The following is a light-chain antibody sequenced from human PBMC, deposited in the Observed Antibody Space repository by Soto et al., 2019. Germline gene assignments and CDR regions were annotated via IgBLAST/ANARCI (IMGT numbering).Light chain of an antibody. CDR1: QSVSSY. J-gene: IGKJ4*01. V-gene: IGKV3-11*01. Sequence: EIVLTQSPATLSLSPGERATLSCRASQSVSSYLAWSQQKPGQAPRLLIYDASNRAIGIPARFSGSGSGTDFTLTISSLEPEDFAVDYCQQRSNWPFLTCGGGTKVEIK. CDR3: QQRSNWPFLT. CDR2: DAS.